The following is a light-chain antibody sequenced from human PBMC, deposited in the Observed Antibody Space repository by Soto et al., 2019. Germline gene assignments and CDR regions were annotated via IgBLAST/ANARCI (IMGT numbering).Light chain of an antibody. CDR3: QQYNNHWT. CDR2: GAS. CDR1: QSVSSN. V-gene: IGKV3-15*01. Sequence: EIVMTQSPATLSVSPGERATLSCRASQSVSSNLAWYQQKPGQAPRLLIYGASTRATGIPARFSGSGSGTEFTLTISSLQSEDFAVYYCQQYNNHWTFGQGTRVEI. J-gene: IGKJ1*01.